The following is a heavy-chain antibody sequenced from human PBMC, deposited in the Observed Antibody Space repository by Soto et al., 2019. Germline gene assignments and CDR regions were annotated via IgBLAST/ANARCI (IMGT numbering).Heavy chain of an antibody. CDR3: AASSTYVFRSYIPSGYWMDV. CDR2: INPNGGST. Sequence: ASVKVSCKAPGYTFTSSYVQWVRQARGHGLEWMGVINPNGGSTRFAQKFQGRVTMTRDMSTSTVYMELRGLTSEDTAVYYCAASSTYVFRSYIPSGYWMDVWGQGTMVTVSS. J-gene: IGHJ6*02. D-gene: IGHD2-8*02. V-gene: IGHV1-46*01. CDR1: GYTFTSSY.